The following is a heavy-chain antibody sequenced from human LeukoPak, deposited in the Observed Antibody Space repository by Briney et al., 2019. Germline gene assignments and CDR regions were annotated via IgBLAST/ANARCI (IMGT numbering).Heavy chain of an antibody. CDR3: TTHSGSYYGFDY. CDR1: GFTFSDYC. J-gene: IGHJ4*02. V-gene: IGHV3-15*01. Sequence: GGSLRLSCAASGFTFSDYCMSWIRQAPGKGLEWVGRIKSKTDGGTTDYAAPVKGRFTISRDDSKNTLYLQMNSLKTEDTAVYYCTTHSGSYYGFDYWGQGTLVTVSS. D-gene: IGHD1-26*01. CDR2: IKSKTDGGTT.